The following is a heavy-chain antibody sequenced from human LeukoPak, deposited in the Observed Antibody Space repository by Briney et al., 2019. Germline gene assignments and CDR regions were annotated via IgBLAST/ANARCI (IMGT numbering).Heavy chain of an antibody. J-gene: IGHJ2*01. CDR2: ISGSGGST. Sequence: GGSLRLSCAASGFTFSSYAMSWVRQAPGKGLEWVSAISGSGGSTYYADSVKGRFTISRDNSKNTLYLQMNSLRAEDTAVYYCAKMIVLRYFDWLGYFDLWGRGTLVTVSP. D-gene: IGHD3-9*01. CDR1: GFTFSSYA. V-gene: IGHV3-23*01. CDR3: AKMIVLRYFDWLGYFDL.